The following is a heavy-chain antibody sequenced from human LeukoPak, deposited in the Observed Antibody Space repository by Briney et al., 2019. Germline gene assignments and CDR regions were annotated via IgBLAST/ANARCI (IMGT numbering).Heavy chain of an antibody. CDR2: IFPGGSI. CDR1: GDSITNDIW. V-gene: IGHV4-4*02. J-gene: IGHJ6*04. CDR3: AKAAAFNLDV. Sequence: SGTLSLTCAVSGDSITNDIWWTWVCQPPGKGLEWIGEIFPGGSINYNPSLKGRVTISLDKSKNHFSLRLSSVTAADTAVYYCAKAAAFNLDVWGKGTTVTVSS.